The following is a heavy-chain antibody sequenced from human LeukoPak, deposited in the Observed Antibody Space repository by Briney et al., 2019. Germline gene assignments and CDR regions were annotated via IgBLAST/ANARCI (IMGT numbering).Heavy chain of an antibody. Sequence: AGGSLRLSCAASGFTLNSYWMSWARQAPGKGLEWVANIKQDGSEKYYVDSVKGRFTISRDNAKNSLYLQMNSLRAEDTAVYYCASLSHKYYFDYWGQGTLVTVSS. CDR1: GFTLNSYW. D-gene: IGHD5/OR15-5a*01. CDR2: IKQDGSEK. V-gene: IGHV3-7*01. CDR3: ASLSHKYYFDY. J-gene: IGHJ4*02.